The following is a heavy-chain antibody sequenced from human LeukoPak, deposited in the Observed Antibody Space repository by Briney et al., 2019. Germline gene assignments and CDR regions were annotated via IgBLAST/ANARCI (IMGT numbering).Heavy chain of an antibody. V-gene: IGHV3-23*01. D-gene: IGHD6-19*01. J-gene: IGHJ4*02. Sequence: PGASLRPSCVASGFTLSNYAMSWVRQAPGKGLEWVSSISGSGGSTYQAENVKGRFTISRDNSKNTLYLQMNSLRDEDTAIYYCAAGYTTGWYVRYFDYWGQGTLVTVSS. CDR2: ISGSGGST. CDR3: AAGYTTGWYVRYFDY. CDR1: GFTLSNYA.